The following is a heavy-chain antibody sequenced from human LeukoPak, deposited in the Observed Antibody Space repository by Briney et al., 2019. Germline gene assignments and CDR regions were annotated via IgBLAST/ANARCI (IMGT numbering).Heavy chain of an antibody. Sequence: AGGSLRLSCAASGFTFSSYAMTWVRQAPGKGLEWVATIRVDGSTEYPVDSMKGRFTISRDNAKNSLHPQMNSLRAEDTAVYYCATYSGPDKWDASDMWGQGTLVTVSS. J-gene: IGHJ3*02. CDR2: IRVDGSTE. V-gene: IGHV3-7*01. CDR3: ATYSGPDKWDASDM. D-gene: IGHD1-26*01. CDR1: GFTFSSYA.